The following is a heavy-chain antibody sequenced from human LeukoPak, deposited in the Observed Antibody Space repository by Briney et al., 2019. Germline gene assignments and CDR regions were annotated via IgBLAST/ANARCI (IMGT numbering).Heavy chain of an antibody. Sequence: GGSLRLSCAASGFTFSSYAMHWVRQAPGKGLEYVSAISSNGGSTYYANSVKGRFTISRDNSKNTLYLQMNSLRAEDTAVYYCARDKPGYSSGLIDYWGQGTLVTVSS. D-gene: IGHD6-19*01. V-gene: IGHV3-64*01. CDR2: ISSNGGST. J-gene: IGHJ4*02. CDR3: ARDKPGYSSGLIDY. CDR1: GFTFSSYA.